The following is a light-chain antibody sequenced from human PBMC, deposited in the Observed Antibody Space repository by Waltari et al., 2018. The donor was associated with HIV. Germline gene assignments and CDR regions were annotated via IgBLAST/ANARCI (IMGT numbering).Light chain of an antibody. V-gene: IGLV2-23*02. J-gene: IGLJ2*01. CDR2: EVS. CDR3: CSYAGSSTLI. CDR1: SRYVGSFNL. Sequence: QSALTQPPSVPGSPGQSLTISCTGTSRYVGSFNLVSWYQQHPGKVPKLMIYEVSKRPSGVSYRFSGSKSGDTASLTISGLQAEDEADYYCCSYAGSSTLIFGGGTKLTVL.